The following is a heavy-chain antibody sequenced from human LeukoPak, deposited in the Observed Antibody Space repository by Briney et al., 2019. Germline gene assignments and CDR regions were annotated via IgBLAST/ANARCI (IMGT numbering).Heavy chain of an antibody. CDR3: ARDTIWFGGGEFDY. CDR1: GFTFSSYG. J-gene: IGHJ4*02. V-gene: IGHV3-21*01. CDR2: ISSSSSYI. D-gene: IGHD3-10*01. Sequence: PGGSLRLSCAASGFTFSSYGMNWVRQAPGKGLEWVSSISSSSSYIYYADSVKGQFTISRDNAKNSLYLQMNSLRAEDTAVYYCARDTIWFGGGEFDYWGQGTLVTVSS.